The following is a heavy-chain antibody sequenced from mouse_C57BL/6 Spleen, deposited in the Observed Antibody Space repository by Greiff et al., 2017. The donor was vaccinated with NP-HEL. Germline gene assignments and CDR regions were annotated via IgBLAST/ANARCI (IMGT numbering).Heavy chain of an antibody. Sequence: QVQLKQSGAELVRPGTSVKMSCKASGYTFTNYWIGWAKQRPGHGLEWIGDIYPGGGYTNYNEKFKGKATLTADKSSSTAYMQFSSLTSEDSAIYYCARYGSDYAMDYWGQGTSVTVSS. CDR2: IYPGGGYT. V-gene: IGHV1-63*01. D-gene: IGHD1-1*01. J-gene: IGHJ4*01. CDR1: GYTFTNYW. CDR3: ARYGSDYAMDY.